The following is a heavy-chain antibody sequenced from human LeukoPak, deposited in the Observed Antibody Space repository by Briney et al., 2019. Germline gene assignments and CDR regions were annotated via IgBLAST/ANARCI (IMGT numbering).Heavy chain of an antibody. V-gene: IGHV3-64*01. D-gene: IGHD6-6*01. CDR1: GFTFSSYW. Sequence: GGSLRLSCAASGFTFSSYWMHWVRQAPGKGLEYVSGVNSNGGSTYYANSVKDRFTISRDNSKNTVYLQMGNLRGEDMAVYYCARGQYSSSPTLDYWGQGTLVTVSS. CDR3: ARGQYSSSPTLDY. CDR2: VNSNGGST. J-gene: IGHJ4*02.